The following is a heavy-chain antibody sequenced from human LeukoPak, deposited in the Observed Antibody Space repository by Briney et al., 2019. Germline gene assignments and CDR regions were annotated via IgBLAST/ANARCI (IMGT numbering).Heavy chain of an antibody. CDR3: ARDGYHDFWSGYYTGGYYYYMDV. D-gene: IGHD3-3*01. CDR2: ISGSGGST. J-gene: IGHJ6*03. V-gene: IGHV3-23*01. CDR1: GFTFSSYA. Sequence: GGSLRLSCAASGFTFSSYAMSWVRQAPGKGLEWVSAISGSGGSTYYADSVKGRFTISRDNAKNSLYLQMNSLRAEDTAVYYCARDGYHDFWSGYYTGGYYYYMDVWGKGATVTVSS.